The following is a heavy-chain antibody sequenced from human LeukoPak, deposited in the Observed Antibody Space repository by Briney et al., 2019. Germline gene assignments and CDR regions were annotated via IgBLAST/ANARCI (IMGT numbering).Heavy chain of an antibody. CDR2: INHSGST. V-gene: IGHV4-34*01. CDR3: ASNRIRYCSGGSCYPGTASGQRTNWFDP. J-gene: IGHJ5*02. CDR1: GGSFSGYY. D-gene: IGHD2-15*01. Sequence: PSETLSLTCAVYGGSFSGYYWSWIRQPPGKGLEWIGEINHSGSTNYNPSLKSRVTISVDTSKNQFSLKLSSVTAADTAVYYCASNRIRYCSGGSCYPGTASGQRTNWFDPWGQGTLVTVSS.